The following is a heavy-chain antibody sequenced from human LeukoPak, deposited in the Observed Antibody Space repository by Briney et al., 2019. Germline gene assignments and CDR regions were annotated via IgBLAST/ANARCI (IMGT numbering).Heavy chain of an antibody. CDR3: ARGVRDSSSYYYYYYMDV. V-gene: IGHV1-8*01. CDR1: GYTFTSYD. D-gene: IGHD6-6*01. CDR2: MNPNSGNT. J-gene: IGHJ6*03. Sequence: ASVKVSCKASGYTFTSYDINWVRQATGQGLEWMGWMNPNSGNTGYAQKFQGRVTMTRNTSISTAYMELSSLRSEDTAVYYCARGVRDSSSYYYYYYMDVWGKGTTVTVSS.